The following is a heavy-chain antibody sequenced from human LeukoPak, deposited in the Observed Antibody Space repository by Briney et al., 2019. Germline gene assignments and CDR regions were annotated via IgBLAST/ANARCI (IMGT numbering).Heavy chain of an antibody. J-gene: IGHJ4*02. CDR3: AKVWATYYFDY. V-gene: IGHV3-23*01. CDR1: GFTFSSYG. CDR2: ISGSGGTT. Sequence: GGSLRLSCAASGFTFSSYGMHWVRQAPGKGLEWVSAISGSGGTTYYADSVKGRFTISRDNSKNTLFLQMNSLRAEDTAVYYCAKVWATYYFDYWGQGTLVTVSS. D-gene: IGHD5-12*01.